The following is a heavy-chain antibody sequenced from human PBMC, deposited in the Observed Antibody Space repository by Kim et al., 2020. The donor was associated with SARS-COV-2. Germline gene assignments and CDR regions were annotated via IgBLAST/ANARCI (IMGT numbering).Heavy chain of an antibody. D-gene: IGHD3-10*01. Sequence: ASVKVSCKASGYTFTSYGISWVRQAPGQGLEWMGWISAYNGNTNYAQKLQGRVTMTTDTSTSTAYMELRSLRSDDTAVYYCARGYGSGSYYKGQVPRFDYWGQGTLVTVSS. CDR1: GYTFTSYG. CDR3: ARGYGSGSYYKGQVPRFDY. J-gene: IGHJ4*02. V-gene: IGHV1-18*01. CDR2: ISAYNGNT.